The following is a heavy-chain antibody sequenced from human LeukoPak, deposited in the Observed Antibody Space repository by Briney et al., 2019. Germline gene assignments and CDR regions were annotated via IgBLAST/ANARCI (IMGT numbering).Heavy chain of an antibody. V-gene: IGHV1-2*02. D-gene: IGHD5-18*01. CDR3: ARDLRQLKHNWFDP. J-gene: IGHJ5*02. Sequence: ASVKVSCKASGYSFTIYYLHWLRQAPGQGLEWMGWINPDTGGTFYAQKFKGRVTISRDTSISTAYMEVNRLTSDDTAVYYCARDLRQLKHNWFDPWGQGTLVTVSS. CDR1: GYSFTIYY. CDR2: INPDTGGT.